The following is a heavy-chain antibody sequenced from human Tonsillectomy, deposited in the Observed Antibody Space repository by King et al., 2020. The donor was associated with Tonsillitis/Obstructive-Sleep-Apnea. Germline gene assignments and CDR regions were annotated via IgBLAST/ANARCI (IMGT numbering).Heavy chain of an antibody. CDR1: GYTFTSYG. J-gene: IGHJ6*03. CDR2: ISAYNGNT. V-gene: IGHV1-18*01. CDR3: AREGRRYGYYYYYYMDV. Sequence: VQLVESGAEVKKPGASVKVSCKASGYTFTSYGISWVRQAPGQGLEWMGWISAYNGNTNYAQKLQGRVTMTTDTSTSTAYMELRSLRSDDTAVYYCAREGRRYGYYYYYYMDVWGKGTTVTVSS. D-gene: IGHD4-17*01.